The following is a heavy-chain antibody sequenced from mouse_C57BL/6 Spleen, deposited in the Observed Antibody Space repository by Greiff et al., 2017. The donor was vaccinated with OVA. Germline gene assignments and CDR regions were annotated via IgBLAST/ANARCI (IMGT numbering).Heavy chain of an antibody. Sequence: QVQLQQSGAELVKPGASVKISCKASGYAFSSYWMNWVKQRPGKGLEWIGQIYPGDGDTNYNGKFKGKATLTADKSSSTAYMQLSSLTSEDSAVYFCARSGYSKRDYAMDYWGQGTSVTVSS. CDR2: IYPGDGDT. V-gene: IGHV1-80*01. CDR3: ARSGYSKRDYAMDY. D-gene: IGHD2-5*01. CDR1: GYAFSSYW. J-gene: IGHJ4*01.